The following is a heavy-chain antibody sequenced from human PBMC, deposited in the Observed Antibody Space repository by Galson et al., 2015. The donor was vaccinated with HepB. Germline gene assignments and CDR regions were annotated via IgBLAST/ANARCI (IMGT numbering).Heavy chain of an antibody. CDR3: ARENPATYYGSGSYTNYWYFDL. J-gene: IGHJ2*01. V-gene: IGHV1-69*04. CDR2: IIPILGIA. CDR1: GGTFSSYT. D-gene: IGHD3-10*01. Sequence: SVKVSCKASGGTFSSYTISWVRQAPGQGLEWMGRIIPILGIANYAQKFQGRVTITADKSTSTAYMELSSLRSEDTAVYYCARENPATYYGSGSYTNYWYFDLWGCGTLVTVSS.